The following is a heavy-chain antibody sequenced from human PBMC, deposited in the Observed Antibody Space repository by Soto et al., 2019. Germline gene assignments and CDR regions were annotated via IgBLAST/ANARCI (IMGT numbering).Heavy chain of an antibody. CDR3: ARDPVEGATALSFRSWFDP. V-gene: IGHV1-69*06. J-gene: IGHJ5*02. D-gene: IGHD1-26*01. Sequence: ASVKVSCKASGGTFSSYAISWVRQAPGQGLEWMGGIIPISGTANYAQKFQGRVTITADKSTSTAYMELSRLRSEDTAVYYCARDPVEGATALSFRSWFDPWGQGTLVTVSS. CDR2: IIPISGTA. CDR1: GGTFSSYA.